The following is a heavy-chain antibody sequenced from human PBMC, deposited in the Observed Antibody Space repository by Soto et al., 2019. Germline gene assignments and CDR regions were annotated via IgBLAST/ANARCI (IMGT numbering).Heavy chain of an antibody. D-gene: IGHD3-10*01. CDR2: INHSGST. J-gene: IGHJ6*03. Sequence: PSETLSLTCAVYGGSFSGYYWSWIRQPPGKGLEWIGEINHSGSTNYNPSLRSRVTISVDTSKNQFSLKLSSVTAADTAVYYCARDPMVRGVLYYYMDVWGKGTTVTVSS. CDR3: ARDPMVRGVLYYYMDV. V-gene: IGHV4-34*01. CDR1: GGSFSGYY.